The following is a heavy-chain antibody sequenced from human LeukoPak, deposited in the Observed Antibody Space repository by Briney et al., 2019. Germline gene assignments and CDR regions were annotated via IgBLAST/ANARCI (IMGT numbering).Heavy chain of an antibody. Sequence: SETLSLTCTVSGVSISTYYWSWIRQPPGKGLEWIGYIYSSGTTNYNPSLKSRVTISIDTSKNEFSLRLTSVTAADTAVYYCAREANYYGSGSYFEGTFDYWGQGSLVTISS. J-gene: IGHJ4*02. CDR3: AREANYYGSGSYFEGTFDY. CDR2: IYSSGTT. V-gene: IGHV4-59*01. D-gene: IGHD3-10*01. CDR1: GVSISTYY.